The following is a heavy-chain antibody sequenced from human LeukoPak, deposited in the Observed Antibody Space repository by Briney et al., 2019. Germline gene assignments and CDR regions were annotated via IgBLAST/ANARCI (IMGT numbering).Heavy chain of an antibody. CDR2: ISGSGGST. CDR1: GFTFSSYA. CDR3: AKDLTAMATEGILFAGGMDV. J-gene: IGHJ6*02. V-gene: IGHV3-23*01. Sequence: GGSLRLSCAASGFTFSSYAMSWVRQAPGKGLEWVSAISGSGGSTYYADSVKGRFTISRDNSKNTLYLQMNSLRAEDTAVYYCAKDLTAMATEGILFAGGMDVWGQGTTVTVSS. D-gene: IGHD5-18*01.